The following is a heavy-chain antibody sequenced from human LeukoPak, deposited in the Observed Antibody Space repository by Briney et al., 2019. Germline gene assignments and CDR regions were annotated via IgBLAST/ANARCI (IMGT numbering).Heavy chain of an antibody. CDR3: AREIAAAGTLDNWFDP. CDR1: GFTVSSNY. Sequence: GGSLRLSCAASGFTVSSNYMSWVRQAPGKGLEWVSVIYSGGSTYYADSVKGRFTISRDNSKNTLYLQMNSLRAEDTAVNYCAREIAAAGTLDNWFDPWGQGTLVTVSS. D-gene: IGHD6-13*01. CDR2: IYSGGST. V-gene: IGHV3-53*01. J-gene: IGHJ5*02.